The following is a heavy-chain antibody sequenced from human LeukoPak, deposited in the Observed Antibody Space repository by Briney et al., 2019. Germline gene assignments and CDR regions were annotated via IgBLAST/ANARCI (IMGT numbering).Heavy chain of an antibody. CDR1: GFTFTSAW. V-gene: IGHV3-15*07. Sequence: KPGGSLRLSCGASGFTFTSAWMNWVRQAPGKGLEWVGRIQSETDGGTTDYAAPMRGRFTISRDDSKMMLYLQMNSLQTEDTAVYFCTTVLGGLRFFDHWGQGTAVTVSS. J-gene: IGHJ4*02. CDR2: IQSETDGGTT. CDR3: TTVLGGLRFFDH.